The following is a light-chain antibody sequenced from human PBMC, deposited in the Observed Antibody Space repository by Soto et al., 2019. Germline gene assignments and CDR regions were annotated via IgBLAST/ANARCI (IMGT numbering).Light chain of an antibody. Sequence: EVVMTQSPATLSVSPGERVTFSCRASQSVTTNLAWYQHKPGQSLRLLISDASTGASGIPPRFSGSGSGTEFTLTIDRLQSADFAVYYCQQYDRWPVTFGGGTKV. CDR1: QSVTTN. V-gene: IGKV3-15*01. CDR2: DAS. J-gene: IGKJ4*01. CDR3: QQYDRWPVT.